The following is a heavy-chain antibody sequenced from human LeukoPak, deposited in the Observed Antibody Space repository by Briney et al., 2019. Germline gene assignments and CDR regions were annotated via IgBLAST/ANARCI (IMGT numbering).Heavy chain of an antibody. D-gene: IGHD2-2*01. V-gene: IGHV3-64*01. CDR1: GFTFGTYT. J-gene: IGHJ6*03. Sequence: GGSLRLSCAASGFTFGTYTMHWVRQAPGKGLEYVSSISGDGGNTYYASSVKVRFTISRDNSKNTVYLQMGSLRAEDMAVYYCARDTLYCSRSSCPLGYMDVWGKGTTVTVSS. CDR3: ARDTLYCSRSSCPLGYMDV. CDR2: ISGDGGNT.